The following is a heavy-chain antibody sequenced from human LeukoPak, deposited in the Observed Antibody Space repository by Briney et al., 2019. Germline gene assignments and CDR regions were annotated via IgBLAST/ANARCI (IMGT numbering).Heavy chain of an antibody. J-gene: IGHJ4*02. V-gene: IGHV1-8*01. CDR3: ARGPPNWGYDY. CDR1: GYTFTSYD. Sequence: ASVKVSCKASGYTFTSYDFNWVRQATGQRPEWMGWMSPNSGDTGYAQKFQDRVSMTRNTSISTAYMELSSLRSDDTAVYYCARGPPNWGYDYWGPGTLVTVSS. D-gene: IGHD7-27*01. CDR2: MSPNSGDT.